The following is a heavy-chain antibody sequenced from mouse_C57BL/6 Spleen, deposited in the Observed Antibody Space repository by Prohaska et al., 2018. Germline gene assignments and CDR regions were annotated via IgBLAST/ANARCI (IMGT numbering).Heavy chain of an antibody. CDR1: GFTFSGFW. V-gene: IGHV11-2*01. J-gene: IGHJ1*03. D-gene: IGHD2-1*01. CDR3: MRYGNYWYFDV. Sequence: GLSCEGSGFTFSGFWMSWVRQTPGKTLEWIGDINSDGSAINYAPSIKDRFTIFRDNDKSTLYLQMSNMRSEDTATYFCMRYGNYWYFDVWGTGITVTVYS. CDR2: INSDGSAI.